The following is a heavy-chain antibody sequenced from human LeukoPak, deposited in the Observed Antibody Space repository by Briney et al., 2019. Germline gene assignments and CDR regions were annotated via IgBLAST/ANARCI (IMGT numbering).Heavy chain of an antibody. D-gene: IGHD1-26*01. CDR2: INPNSGGT. CDR3: ARGSGTYDFDY. CDR1: GYTFTGYY. J-gene: IGHJ4*02. V-gene: IGHV1-2*02. Sequence: ASVKVSCKASGYTFTGYYMHWVRQAPRQGLEWMGWINPNSGGTNYAQRFQGRITMTRDTSISTAYMELSRLRSDDTAVYYCARGSGTYDFDYPGPGILVTVSS.